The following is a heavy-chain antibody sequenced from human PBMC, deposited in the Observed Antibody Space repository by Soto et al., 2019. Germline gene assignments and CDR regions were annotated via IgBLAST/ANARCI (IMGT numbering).Heavy chain of an antibody. Sequence: GGSLRLSCAASGFTVSSNYMSWVRQAPGKGLEWVSVIYSGGSTYYADSVKGRFTISRDNSKNTLYLQMNSLRAEDTAVYYCARDPNYVDTAMVSSTDYWGQGTLVTVSS. CDR1: GFTVSSNY. D-gene: IGHD5-18*01. CDR3: ARDPNYVDTAMVSSTDY. CDR2: IYSGGST. V-gene: IGHV3-66*01. J-gene: IGHJ4*02.